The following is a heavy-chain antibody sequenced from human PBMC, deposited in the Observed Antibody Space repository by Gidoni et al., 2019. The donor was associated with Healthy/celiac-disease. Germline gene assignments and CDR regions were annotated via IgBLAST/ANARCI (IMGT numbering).Heavy chain of an antibody. V-gene: IGHV3-23*01. J-gene: IGHJ4*02. CDR2: ISGSGGST. CDR1: GFTFSSYA. Sequence: EVQLLESGGGLVQPGGSLRLSCAASGFTFSSYAMSWVRQAPGKGLEWVSAISGSGGSTYYADAVKGRFTISRDNSKNTLYLQMNSLGAEDTAVYYCAKDDEWGFGEFDDYWGQGTLVTVSS. CDR3: AKDDEWGFGEFDDY. D-gene: IGHD3-10*01.